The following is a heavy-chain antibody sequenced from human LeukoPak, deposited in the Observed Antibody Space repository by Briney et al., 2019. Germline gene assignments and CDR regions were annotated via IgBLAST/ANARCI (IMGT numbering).Heavy chain of an antibody. CDR3: ARATTFDY. V-gene: IGHV3-30*02. Sequence: GGSLRLSCAASGFTFSSFGMHWVRQAPGKGPEWVAFIPYDGSNEYYADSVKGRFTISRDNSKNTLSLQMNSLRPEDTAVYYCARATTFDYWGQGTVVTVSS. CDR2: IPYDGSNE. CDR1: GFTFSSFG. J-gene: IGHJ4*02. D-gene: IGHD5-12*01.